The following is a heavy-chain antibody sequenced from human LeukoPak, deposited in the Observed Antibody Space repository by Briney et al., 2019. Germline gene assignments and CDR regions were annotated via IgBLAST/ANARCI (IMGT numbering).Heavy chain of an antibody. J-gene: IGHJ5*02. CDR1: GYTFTSYG. V-gene: IGHV1-18*04. Sequence: ASVKVSCKASGYTFTSYGISWVRQAPGQGLEWVGWISAYNGNTNYAQKLQGRVTMTTDTSTSTAYMELRSLRSDDTAVYYCARVGDDYDILTNWFDPWGQGTLVTVSS. CDR3: ARVGDDYDILTNWFDP. CDR2: ISAYNGNT. D-gene: IGHD3-9*01.